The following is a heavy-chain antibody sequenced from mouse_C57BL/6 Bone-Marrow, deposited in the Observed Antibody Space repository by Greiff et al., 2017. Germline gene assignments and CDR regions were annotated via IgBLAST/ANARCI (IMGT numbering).Heavy chain of an antibody. V-gene: IGHV1-64*01. J-gene: IGHJ2*01. CDR2: IHPNSGST. CDR3: ADDGYYPFEY. CDR1: GYTFTSYW. Sequence: VQLQQSGAELVKPGASVKLSCKASGYTFTSYWLHWVKQRPGQGLEWIGMIHPNSGSTNYNEKFKSKATLTLDKSSSTAYMQLSSLTSEDSAVYYCADDGYYPFEYGGQGTTLTGAS. D-gene: IGHD2-3*01.